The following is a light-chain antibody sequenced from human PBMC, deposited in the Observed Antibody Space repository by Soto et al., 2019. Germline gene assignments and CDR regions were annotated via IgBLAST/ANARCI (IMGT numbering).Light chain of an antibody. V-gene: IGLV2-14*01. CDR2: EVT. CDR1: RTDIGGYNF. Sequence: QSALTQPASVSGSPGQSITISCIGTRTDIGGYNFVSWFQQHPGKAPKLIIFEVTNRPSGVSNRFSGSKSGNTASLTISGLQPEDEANYYCSSYTSTNPYVFGSGTKV. CDR3: SSYTSTNPYV. J-gene: IGLJ1*01.